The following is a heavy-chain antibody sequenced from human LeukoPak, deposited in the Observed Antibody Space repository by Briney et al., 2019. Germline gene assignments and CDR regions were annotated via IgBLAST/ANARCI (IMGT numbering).Heavy chain of an antibody. D-gene: IGHD4-17*01. Sequence: GGSLRLSCAASGFTFSDYYMSWIRQAPGKGLEWVSYISSSGSTIYYADSVKGRFTISRDNAKNSLYLQMNSLRAEDTAAYYCELSHDYGDYYFDYWGQGTLVTVSS. CDR1: GFTFSDYY. CDR2: ISSSGSTI. J-gene: IGHJ4*02. V-gene: IGHV3-11*01. CDR3: ELSHDYGDYYFDY.